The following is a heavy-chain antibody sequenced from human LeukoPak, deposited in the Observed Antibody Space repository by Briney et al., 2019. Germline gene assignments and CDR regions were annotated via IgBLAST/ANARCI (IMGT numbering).Heavy chain of an antibody. J-gene: IGHJ6*02. Sequence: SVRVSCKASGYTFTSYAISWVRQAPGQGLEWMGRIIPILGIANYAQKFQGRVTITADKSTSTAYMELSSLRSEDTAVYYCARDLGTTWDYYYGMDVWGQGTTVTVSS. V-gene: IGHV1-69*04. CDR3: ARDLGTTWDYYYGMDV. CDR2: IIPILGIA. D-gene: IGHD3-16*01. CDR1: GYTFTSYA.